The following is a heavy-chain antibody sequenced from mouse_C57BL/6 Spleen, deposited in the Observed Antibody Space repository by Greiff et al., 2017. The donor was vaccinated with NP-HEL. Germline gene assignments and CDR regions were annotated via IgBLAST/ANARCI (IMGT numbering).Heavy chain of an antibody. Sequence: VKLSCKASGYTFTSYWMHWVKQRPGQGLEWIGEIDPSDSYTNYNQKFKGKSTLTVDQSSSTAYMQLSSLTSEDSAVYYCARYTPGGYFDVWGTGTTVTVSS. CDR1: GYTFTSYW. CDR2: IDPSDSYT. CDR3: ARYTPGGYFDV. J-gene: IGHJ1*03. V-gene: IGHV1-69*01.